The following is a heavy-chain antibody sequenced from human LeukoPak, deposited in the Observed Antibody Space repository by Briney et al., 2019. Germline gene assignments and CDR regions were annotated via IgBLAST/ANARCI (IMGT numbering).Heavy chain of an antibody. J-gene: IGHJ3*02. CDR1: GYSFPNYG. D-gene: IGHD3-9*01. Sequence: ASVKVSCKASGYSFPNYGINWVRQAPGQGLEWMGWISAYNGNTNYAQKLQGRVTMTTDTSTSTAYMELRSLRSDDTAVYYCARVPGRYFDWLLSPDAFDIWGQGTMVTVSS. V-gene: IGHV1-18*01. CDR3: ARVPGRYFDWLLSPDAFDI. CDR2: ISAYNGNT.